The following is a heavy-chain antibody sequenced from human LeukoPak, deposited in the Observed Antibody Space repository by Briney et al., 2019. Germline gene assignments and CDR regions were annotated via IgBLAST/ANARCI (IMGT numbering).Heavy chain of an antibody. V-gene: IGHV3-23*01. D-gene: IGHD3-22*01. Sequence: GGSLRLSCAASGFTFSSYAMSWVRQAPGKGLEWVSAISGSGGSTYYADSVKGRFTISRDNSKNTLYLQMNSLRAEDTAVYYCARGGYDSSGYYLGYWGQGTLVTVSS. CDR1: GFTFSSYA. CDR2: ISGSGGST. CDR3: ARGGYDSSGYYLGY. J-gene: IGHJ4*02.